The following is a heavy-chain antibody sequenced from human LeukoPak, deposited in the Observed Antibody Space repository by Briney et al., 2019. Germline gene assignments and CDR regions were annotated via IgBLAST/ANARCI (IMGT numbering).Heavy chain of an antibody. CDR1: GGSISSYY. CDR2: IYYSGST. CDR3: AREAWAYYGSGSYSYYYYMDV. V-gene: IGHV4-59*01. J-gene: IGHJ6*03. D-gene: IGHD3-10*01. Sequence: SETLSLTCTVSGGSISSYYWSWIRQPPGKGQEWIGYIYYSGSTNYNPSLKSRVTISVDTSKNQFSLKLSSVTAADTAVYYCAREAWAYYGSGSYSYYYYMDVWGKGTTVTVSS.